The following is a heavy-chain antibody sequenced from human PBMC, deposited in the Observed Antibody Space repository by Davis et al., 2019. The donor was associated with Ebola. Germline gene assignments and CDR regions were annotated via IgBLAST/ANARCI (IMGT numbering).Heavy chain of an antibody. V-gene: IGHV5-51*01. CDR1: GYSFTSYW. J-gene: IGHJ4*02. CDR2: IYPGDSDT. D-gene: IGHD3-22*01. CDR3: ARHALVGYYDSVLGY. Sequence: GESLKISCKGSGYSFTSYWIGWVRQMPGKGLEWMGIIYPGDSDTRYSPSFQGQVTISADKSFNTAYLQWSSLKASDTAMYYCARHALVGYYDSVLGYWGQGTLVTVSS.